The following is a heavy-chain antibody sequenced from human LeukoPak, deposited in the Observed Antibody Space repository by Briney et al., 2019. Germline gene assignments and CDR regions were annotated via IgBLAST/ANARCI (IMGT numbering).Heavy chain of an antibody. Sequence: SETLSLTCTVSGGSISSYYWSWIRQPPGKGLEWIGYIYYSGSTNYNASLKSRVTISVDTSKNQFSLKLSSVTAADTAVYYCASGPVRYFDWCLHYYYYYMDVWGKGTTVTVSS. D-gene: IGHD3-9*01. CDR2: IYYSGST. J-gene: IGHJ6*03. CDR1: GGSISSYY. V-gene: IGHV4-59*01. CDR3: ASGPVRYFDWCLHYYYYYMDV.